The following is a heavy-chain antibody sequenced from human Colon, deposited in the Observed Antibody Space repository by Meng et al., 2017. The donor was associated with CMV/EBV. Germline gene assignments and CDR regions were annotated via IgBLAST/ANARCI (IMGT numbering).Heavy chain of an antibody. Sequence: ASVKVPCKASGYTFSDYHMLRVRQAPGQGLEWMGWVNPNNGGIQYAQRFRGKVTMTRDTSTSTAFMELGTLRYDDTAVYYCARAHNDYWTGYLDGFDIWGQGTTVTVSS. CDR3: ARAHNDYWTGYLDGFDI. CDR1: GYTFSDYH. CDR2: VNPNNGGI. V-gene: IGHV1-2*02. J-gene: IGHJ3*02. D-gene: IGHD3/OR15-3a*01.